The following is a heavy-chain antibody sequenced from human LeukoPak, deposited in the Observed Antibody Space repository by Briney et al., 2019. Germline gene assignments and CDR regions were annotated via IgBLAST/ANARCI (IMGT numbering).Heavy chain of an antibody. CDR1: GFTFSSYS. CDR2: MSISSSYI. D-gene: IGHD3-22*01. J-gene: IGHJ3*02. CDR3: ARDLYYYDSRGTFDI. V-gene: IGHV3-21*01. Sequence: GASLRLSCAASGFTFSSYSMNWVRQAPGKGLEWVSSMSISSSYIYYANSVKGRFTISRDNAKNSLYLQMNSLRAEDTAVYYCARDLYYYDSRGTFDIWGQGTMVSVSS.